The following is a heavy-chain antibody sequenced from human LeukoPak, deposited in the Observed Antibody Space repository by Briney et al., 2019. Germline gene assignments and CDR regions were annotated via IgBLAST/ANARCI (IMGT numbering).Heavy chain of an antibody. D-gene: IGHD6-19*01. CDR1: GYTFTGYY. CDR2: INPNSGGT. V-gene: IGHV1-2*02. Sequence: GASVKVSCKASGYTFTGYYMHWVRQAPGQGLEWMGWINPNSGGTNYAQKFQGRVTMTRDTSISTAYMELSRLRSDDTAVYYCARDLSGYSIGWTIWGQGTMVTVSS. CDR3: ARDLSGYSIGWTI. J-gene: IGHJ3*02.